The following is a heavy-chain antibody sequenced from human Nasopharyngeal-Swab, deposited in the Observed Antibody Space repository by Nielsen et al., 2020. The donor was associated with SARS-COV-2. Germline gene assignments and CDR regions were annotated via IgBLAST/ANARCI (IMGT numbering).Heavy chain of an antibody. V-gene: IGHV1-2*02. CDR1: GYTFTGYY. J-gene: IGHJ3*02. Sequence: ASVKVSCKASGYTFTGYYIHWVRQAPGQGLEWMGWINPNSGDTKYAQKFQGRVTVTTDALTTTAYMELRSLRSDDTAVYYCARVPVYSGTYYGFDIWGQGTMVKVSS. D-gene: IGHD1-26*01. CDR2: INPNSGDT. CDR3: ARVPVYSGTYYGFDI.